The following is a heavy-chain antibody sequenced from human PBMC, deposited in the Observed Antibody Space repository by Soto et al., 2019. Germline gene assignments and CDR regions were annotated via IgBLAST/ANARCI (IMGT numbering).Heavy chain of an antibody. Sequence: EVQLVESGGGLVQPGGSLRLSCAASGFTFSRSWMTWVRQAPGKGLEWLANIKQDGSEKYYVDSVNGRFTISRDNAKNSLFLQMTTLRPEDPAVYCCSGGLVRISRYYYLAFWFKGTTVTVS. V-gene: IGHV3-7*01. CDR3: SGGLVRISRYYYLAF. CDR1: GFTFSRSW. D-gene: IGHD3-10*01. CDR2: IKQDGSEK. J-gene: IGHJ6*03.